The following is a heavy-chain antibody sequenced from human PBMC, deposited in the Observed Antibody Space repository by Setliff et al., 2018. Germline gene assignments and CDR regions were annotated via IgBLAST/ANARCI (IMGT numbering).Heavy chain of an antibody. D-gene: IGHD6-19*01. CDR2: ISGSASST. J-gene: IGHJ4*02. CDR3: ARLGTVAAGD. V-gene: IGHV3-23*01. CDR1: GFTFSNYA. Sequence: GGSLRLSCAASGFTFSNYAMGWVRQAPGEGLEWVSSISGSASSTYYADSVKGRFTISRDNGKNSLHLQMNGLRADDTAVYYCARLGTVAAGDWGQGTLVTVSS.